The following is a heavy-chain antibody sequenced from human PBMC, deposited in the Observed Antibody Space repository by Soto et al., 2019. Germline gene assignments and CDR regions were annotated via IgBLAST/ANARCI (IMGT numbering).Heavy chain of an antibody. CDR2: VSYDGSNR. V-gene: IGHV3-30*18. CDR3: AKDTCYHDRSGYSVFDY. D-gene: IGHD3-22*01. J-gene: IGHJ4*02. Sequence: QVQLVESGGGVVQPGRSLRLYGAASGFTFSSYGMHWVRQAPGKGLEWVAHVSYDGSNRNSVDSVKGRFTISRDNSKNTVYLQMDSLGFEDTAVYYCAKDTCYHDRSGYSVFDYWGQGTLVTVSS. CDR1: GFTFSSYG.